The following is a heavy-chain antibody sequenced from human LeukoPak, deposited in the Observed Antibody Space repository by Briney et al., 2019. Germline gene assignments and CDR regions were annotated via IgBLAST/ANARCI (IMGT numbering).Heavy chain of an antibody. CDR3: ATDRVRGVIPLGY. CDR2: INSDGSTT. D-gene: IGHD3-10*01. V-gene: IGHV3-74*01. J-gene: IGHJ4*02. Sequence: PGGSLRLSCAASGFTFSSDGMHWVRQAPGKGLEWVSSINSDGSTTNYVDSVKGRFTISRDNSKNTLYLQMNNLRAEDTAVYYCATDRVRGVIPLGYWGQGTLVTVSS. CDR1: GFTFSSDG.